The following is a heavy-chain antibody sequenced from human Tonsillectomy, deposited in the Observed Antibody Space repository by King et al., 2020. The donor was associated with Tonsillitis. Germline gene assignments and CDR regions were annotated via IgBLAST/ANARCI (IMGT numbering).Heavy chain of an antibody. CDR2: ISYDGSNK. Sequence: VQLVESGGGVVQPGRSLRLSCAASGFTFSSYALHWVRQAPGKGLEWVTIISYDGSNKYYADSVKGRFTISRDNSKNTLYLQMNSLRAADTAVYYCAKGWMVRAVIIHDYCGQGTLVTVSS. V-gene: IGHV3-30-3*01. CDR1: GFTFSSYA. CDR3: AKGWMVRAVIIHDY. D-gene: IGHD3-10*01. J-gene: IGHJ4*02.